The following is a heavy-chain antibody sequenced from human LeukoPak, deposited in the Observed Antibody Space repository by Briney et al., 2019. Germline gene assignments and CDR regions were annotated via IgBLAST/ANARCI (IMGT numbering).Heavy chain of an antibody. D-gene: IGHD2-15*01. CDR1: GGSISSYY. Sequence: PSETLSLTCTVSGGSISSYYWSWIRQPPGKGLEWIGYVYYSGSTNYNPSLKSRVTISLDTSKNHFSLKLNSVTAADTAVYYCARERTWPDIVVVEPTTRDYYFDYWGQGTLVTVSS. V-gene: IGHV4-59*01. J-gene: IGHJ4*02. CDR3: ARERTWPDIVVVEPTTRDYYFDY. CDR2: VYYSGST.